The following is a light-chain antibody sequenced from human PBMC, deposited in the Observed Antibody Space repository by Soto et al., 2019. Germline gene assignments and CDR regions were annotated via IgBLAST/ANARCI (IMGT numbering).Light chain of an antibody. J-gene: IGLJ1*01. CDR3: DSYTSSSSYV. V-gene: IGLV2-14*01. Sequence: QSALTQPASVSGSPGQSITISCTGTSSDVGGYKYVSRNQQHPGKAPKLMIYDVSNRPSGVSDRFSGSKSGNTASLTISGLQSEDEADYYCDSYTSSSSYVFGTGTKVTVL. CDR2: DVS. CDR1: SSDVGGYKY.